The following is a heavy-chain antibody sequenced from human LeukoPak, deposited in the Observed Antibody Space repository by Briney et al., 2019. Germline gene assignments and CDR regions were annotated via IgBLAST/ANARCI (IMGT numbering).Heavy chain of an antibody. CDR2: IYYSGST. D-gene: IGHD6-6*01. V-gene: IGHV4-59*04. CDR3: ASGAARWGTTIDY. Sequence: PSETLSLTCTVSGGSISSYYWSWIRQPPGKGLEWIGSIYYSGSTYYNPSLKSRVTISVDTSKNQFSLKLSSVTAADTAVYYCASGAARWGTTIDYWGQGTLVTVSS. J-gene: IGHJ4*02. CDR1: GGSISSYY.